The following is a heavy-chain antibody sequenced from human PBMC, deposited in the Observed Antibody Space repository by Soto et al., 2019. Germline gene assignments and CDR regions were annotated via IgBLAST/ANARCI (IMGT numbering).Heavy chain of an antibody. CDR3: LKTRIAVRELMGYYYGMDV. V-gene: IGHV3-64D*06. D-gene: IGHD3-10*01. J-gene: IGHJ6*02. CDR1: GFTFSTYA. CDR2: IISDGGSA. Sequence: GGSLRLSCSASGFTFSTYAMHWVRQAPGKGLEYISAIISDGGSAYYADSVKGRFTISRDNSQNTLYLQMSSLRPEDTAVYYCLKTRIAVRELMGYYYGMDVWGQGTTVTSP.